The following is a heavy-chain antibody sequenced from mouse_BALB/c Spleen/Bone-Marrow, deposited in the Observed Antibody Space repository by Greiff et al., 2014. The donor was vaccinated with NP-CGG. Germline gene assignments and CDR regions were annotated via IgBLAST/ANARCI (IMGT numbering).Heavy chain of an antibody. CDR1: GFTFSSFG. D-gene: IGHD1-1*01. V-gene: IGHV5-17*02. J-gene: IGHJ2*01. CDR2: ISSGSSTI. Sequence: QLKGSGGGLVQPGGARELSCAASGFTFSSFGMHWGRQAPEKGLEWVAYISSGSSTIYYGDTVMGRFTISRDNPKNTLFLQMTSLRSEDTATYYCVRSGSSSGYFDYWGQGTTLTVSS. CDR3: VRSGSSSGYFDY.